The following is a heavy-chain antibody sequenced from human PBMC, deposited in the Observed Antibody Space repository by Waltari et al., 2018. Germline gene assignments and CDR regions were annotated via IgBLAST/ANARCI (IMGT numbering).Heavy chain of an antibody. J-gene: IGHJ4*02. V-gene: IGHV4-39*01. CDR1: GGSISSTPYY. CDR2: IHYSGST. Sequence: QLQLQESGPGLVKPSETLSPTCTVSGGSISSTPYYWGWIRQPPGKGLEWIGSIHYSGSTYYNPSLKSRLTISVDTSKNQFSLKLTSVTAADTAVYYCASSFYVSGSYRLLDYWGQGTLVTVSS. D-gene: IGHD3-10*01. CDR3: ASSFYVSGSYRLLDY.